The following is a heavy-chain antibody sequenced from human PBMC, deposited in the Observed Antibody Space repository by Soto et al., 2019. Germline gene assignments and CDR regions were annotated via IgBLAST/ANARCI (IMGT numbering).Heavy chain of an antibody. CDR2: INSDGSST. D-gene: IGHD6-19*01. Sequence: GGSLRLSCAASGFTFSSYWMHWVRQAPGKGLVWVSRINSDGSSTSYADSVKGRFTISRDNAKNTLYLQMNSLRAEDTAVYYCASSRYSSGWPDAFDIWGQGTMVTVSS. V-gene: IGHV3-74*01. CDR3: ASSRYSSGWPDAFDI. CDR1: GFTFSSYW. J-gene: IGHJ3*02.